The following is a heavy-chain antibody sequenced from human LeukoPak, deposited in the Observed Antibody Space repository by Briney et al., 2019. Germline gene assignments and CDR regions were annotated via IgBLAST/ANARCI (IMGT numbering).Heavy chain of an antibody. CDR3: ARAQYYYDSSGYQYYFDY. CDR1: GGSISSYY. Sequence: SETLSLXCTVSGGSISSYYWSWIRQPAGKGLEWIGRIYTSGSTNYNPSLKSRVTMSVDTSKNQFSLKLSSVTAADTAVYYCARAQYYYDSSGYQYYFDYWGQGTLVTVSS. V-gene: IGHV4-4*07. CDR2: IYTSGST. J-gene: IGHJ4*02. D-gene: IGHD3-22*01.